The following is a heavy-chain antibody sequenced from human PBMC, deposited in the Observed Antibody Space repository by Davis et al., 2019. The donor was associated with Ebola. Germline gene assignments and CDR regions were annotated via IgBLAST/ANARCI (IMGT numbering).Heavy chain of an antibody. CDR1: GFTFEDFA. CDR2: VTWNGGDI. Sequence: PGGSLGLSCAASGFTFEDFAMHWVRHVPGKGLAWVAGVTWNGGDIGYADSMKGRFTISRDNGKNSLYLQMDSLTIEDTALYYCVKDSATTDLYYYGMDFWGQGTTVIVSS. J-gene: IGHJ6*02. CDR3: VKDSATTDLYYYGMDF. D-gene: IGHD1-14*01. V-gene: IGHV3-9*01.